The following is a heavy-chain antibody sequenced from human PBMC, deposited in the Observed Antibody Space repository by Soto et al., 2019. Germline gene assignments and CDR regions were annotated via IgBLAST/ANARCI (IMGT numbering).Heavy chain of an antibody. D-gene: IGHD5-18*01. J-gene: IGHJ4*02. V-gene: IGHV3-66*04. Sequence: EVQLVESGGGLVQPGGSLRLSCAASGFTVSSNYMSWVRQAPGKGLEWVSVIYSGGSAYHADSVKGRFTISRDNSKNTLYLQMNSLRAEDTAVYYCARHGYSYGGDYFDYWGQGTLVTVSS. CDR3: ARHGYSYGGDYFDY. CDR2: IYSGGSA. CDR1: GFTVSSNY.